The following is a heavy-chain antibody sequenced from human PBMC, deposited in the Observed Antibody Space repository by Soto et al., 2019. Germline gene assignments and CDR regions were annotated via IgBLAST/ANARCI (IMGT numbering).Heavy chain of an antibody. Sequence: WVRKNHGKGLEWMGGFDPEDGETIYAQKFQGRVTMTEDTSTDTAYMELSSLRSEDTAVYYCATDTGLSVVPPAPSYYFYARYLCSQGTTVTVS. V-gene: IGHV1-24*01. J-gene: IGHJ6*02. CDR3: ATDTGLSVVPPAPSYYFYARYL. CDR2: FDPEDGET. D-gene: IGHD2-2*01.